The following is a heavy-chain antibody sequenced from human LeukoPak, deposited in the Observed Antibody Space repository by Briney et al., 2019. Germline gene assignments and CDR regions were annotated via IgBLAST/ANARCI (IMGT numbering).Heavy chain of an antibody. Sequence: GGSLRLSCTASGFTFGDYAMSWVRQAPGKGLEWVGFIRSKAYGGTTEDAASVKGRFTISRGDSKSIAYLQVNSLKTEDTAVYYCTGSFGELSFFAHWGQGTLVTVSS. CDR3: TGSFGELSFFAH. J-gene: IGHJ4*02. CDR1: GFTFGDYA. D-gene: IGHD3-10*01. CDR2: IRSKAYGGTT. V-gene: IGHV3-49*04.